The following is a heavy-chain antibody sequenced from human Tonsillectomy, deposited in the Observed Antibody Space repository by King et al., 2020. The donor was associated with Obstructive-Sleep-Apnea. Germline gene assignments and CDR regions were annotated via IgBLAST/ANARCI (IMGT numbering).Heavy chain of an antibody. D-gene: IGHD6-19*01. Sequence: VQLVESGGALVQPGRSLRLSCAASGFNFDDYGMHWVRQAPGKGLEWVSGISWNSGSIGYASSLKGRFTISRDNAKNSLYLQMDSLRPEDTALYYCAQSFSSGEYVPFDFWGQGTLVTVSS. J-gene: IGHJ4*02. V-gene: IGHV3-9*01. CDR2: ISWNSGSI. CDR3: AQSFSSGEYVPFDF. CDR1: GFNFDDYG.